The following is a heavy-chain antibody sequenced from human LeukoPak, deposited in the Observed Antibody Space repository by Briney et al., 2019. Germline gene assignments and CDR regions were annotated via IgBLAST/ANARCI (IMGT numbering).Heavy chain of an antibody. D-gene: IGHD3-3*01. CDR3: ARDKSTIFGVDNWFDP. CDR1: GYTFTVYY. Sequence: ASVKVSCKASGYTFTVYYMHWVRQAPGQGLEWMGWINPNSGGTNYAQKFQGWVTMTRNTSTSTAYMELRSLRSDDTAVYYCARDKSTIFGVDNWFDPWGQGTLVTVSS. V-gene: IGHV1-2*04. CDR2: INPNSGGT. J-gene: IGHJ5*02.